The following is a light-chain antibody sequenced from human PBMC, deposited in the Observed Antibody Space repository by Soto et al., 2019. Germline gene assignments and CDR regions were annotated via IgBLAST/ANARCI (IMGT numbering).Light chain of an antibody. CDR3: QQSHGIPYT. V-gene: IGKV1-39*01. CDR1: QTISSY. J-gene: IGKJ2*01. CDR2: AAS. Sequence: DIQMTQSPSSLSASVGDRVTITCRASQTISSYLNWYQQKPRKAPKLLIYAASSLRSGVPSRFSGSGSGTDFTLTISSLQPEDFATYYCQQSHGIPYTFGQGTKLEIK.